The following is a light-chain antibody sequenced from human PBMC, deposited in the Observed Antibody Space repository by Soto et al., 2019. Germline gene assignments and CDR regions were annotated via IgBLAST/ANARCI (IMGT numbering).Light chain of an antibody. V-gene: IGKV1-27*01. CDR2: GAS. Sequence: DIPMTQSPSSLTASVGDRVTISCRASQGFSNSLAWYQQKPGKVPTLLIYGASILQSGVPSRFSGSGSGTDFTLTISSLQPVDVATYYCQKYDSAPLTFGGGTKVEIK. CDR1: QGFSNS. CDR3: QKYDSAPLT. J-gene: IGKJ4*01.